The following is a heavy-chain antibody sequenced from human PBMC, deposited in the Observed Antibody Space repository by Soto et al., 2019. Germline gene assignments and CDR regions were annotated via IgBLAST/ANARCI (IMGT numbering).Heavy chain of an antibody. J-gene: IGHJ3*02. Sequence: VICYWKSSGYTLTVCVGSWWRQTTGQGLEWMGCISAYNGNTNYAQKLQGRVTMTTDTSTSTAYMELRSLRSDDTAVYYCARARNGVNPDALDIWGKGTMSTAS. D-gene: IGHD2-8*01. CDR3: ARARNGVNPDALDI. CDR2: ISAYNGNT. CDR1: GYTLTVCV. V-gene: IGHV1-18*04.